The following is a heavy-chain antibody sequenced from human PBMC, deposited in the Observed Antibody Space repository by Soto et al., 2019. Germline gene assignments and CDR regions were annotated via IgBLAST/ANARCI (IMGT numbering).Heavy chain of an antibody. CDR1: GFTVRSNY. V-gene: IGHV3-66*01. D-gene: IGHD2-15*01. J-gene: IGHJ4*02. Sequence: EVQLVESGGGLVQPGGSLRLSCAASGFTVRSNYMSWVRQAPGKGLEWVSVIYSGATSHYADSVKGRFTISRDDSKNTLYLQMTSRRAEDTAVYYCARELVYCRRGIWSPYYFDYWGQGTLVTVSS. CDR2: IYSGATS. CDR3: ARELVYCRRGIWSPYYFDY.